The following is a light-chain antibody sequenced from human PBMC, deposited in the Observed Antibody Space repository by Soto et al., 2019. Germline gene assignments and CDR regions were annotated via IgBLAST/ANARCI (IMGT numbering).Light chain of an antibody. V-gene: IGKV1-27*01. CDR1: QVIGNY. J-gene: IGKJ5*01. Sequence: DNQMTQSPSSLSASVGDRVTIACRSSQVIGNYLAWYQQKPGKVPKLLIYGAYTLQSGVPSRFSGSGSGTDFTLTISSLQPEDVAIYYCQKYNSGLITFGQGTRLEI. CDR3: QKYNSGLIT. CDR2: GAY.